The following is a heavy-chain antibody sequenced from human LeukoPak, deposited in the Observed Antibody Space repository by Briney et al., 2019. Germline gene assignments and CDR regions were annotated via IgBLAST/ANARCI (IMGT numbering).Heavy chain of an antibody. D-gene: IGHD3-22*01. CDR2: INPSGGST. Sequence: GASVKVSCKASGYTFTSYYIHWVRQAPGQGLEWMGIINPSGGSTSYAQKFQGRVTMTRETSTSTVYMELSSLRSEDTAVYYCARSDYYDSSGYSIQHWGQGTLVTVSS. J-gene: IGHJ1*01. V-gene: IGHV1-46*03. CDR1: GYTFTSYY. CDR3: ARSDYYDSSGYSIQH.